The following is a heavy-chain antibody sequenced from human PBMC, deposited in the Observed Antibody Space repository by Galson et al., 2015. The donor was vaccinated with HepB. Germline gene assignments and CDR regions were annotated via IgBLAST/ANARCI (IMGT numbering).Heavy chain of an antibody. J-gene: IGHJ4*02. CDR1: GFTVSSNY. CDR2: IYRGGSE. D-gene: IGHD6-13*01. Sequence: SLRLSCAASGFTVSSNYMSWVRQAPGKGLEWVSVIYRGGSEYYADSVKGRFTISRDNSKNMVYLQMNSLRAEDTAVYYCVRGEMAAAETFWVSGFLRGSPFEYWGQGTLVTVSS. CDR3: VRGEMAAAETFWVSGFLRGSPFEY. V-gene: IGHV3-53*01.